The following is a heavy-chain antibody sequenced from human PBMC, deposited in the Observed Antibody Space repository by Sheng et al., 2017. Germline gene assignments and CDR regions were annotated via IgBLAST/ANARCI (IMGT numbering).Heavy chain of an antibody. D-gene: IGHD2-21*01. Sequence: EVQLVESGGGLVQPGVSLRLSCAASGFTFSTYEFNWVRQAPGKGLEWISYIDSSGSSIFYADSVKGRFTVSRDDARNSVYLQMNSLRVEDTAVYFCARETSNCGGDCYDYWGQGTLVTVSS. V-gene: IGHV3-48*03. CDR1: GFTFSTYE. CDR2: IDSSGSSI. J-gene: IGHJ4*02. CDR3: ARETSNCGGDCYDY.